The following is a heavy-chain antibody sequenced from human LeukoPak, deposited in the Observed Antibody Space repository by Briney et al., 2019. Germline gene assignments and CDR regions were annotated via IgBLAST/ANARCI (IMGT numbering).Heavy chain of an antibody. CDR1: GVSVSSDNYY. CDR2: VHYSGST. Sequence: SETLSLTCTVSGVSVSSDNYYWSWIRQPPGRGLEWVGCVHYSGSTNYSPSVKSRVTVSIDTSRNHFSLKLSSVTAADTAGYYCARNMVRGVTDSFDIWGQGTMVTVSS. D-gene: IGHD3-10*01. J-gene: IGHJ3*02. V-gene: IGHV4-61*03. CDR3: ARNMVRGVTDSFDI.